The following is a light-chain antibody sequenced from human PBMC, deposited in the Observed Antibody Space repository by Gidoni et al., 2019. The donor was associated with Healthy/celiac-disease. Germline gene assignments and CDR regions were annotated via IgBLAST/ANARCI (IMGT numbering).Light chain of an antibody. CDR1: QSRLHSNGYTD. J-gene: IGKJ2*01. CDR2: LAS. V-gene: IGKV2-28*01. CDR3: MQGQQSPPKYT. Sequence: ITIPESPLTQSATTGEPASIYCRARQSRLHSNGYTDLDWYQQKPGQSPQLLIYLASTRASGVSARLSGSGSSTDCTLITIRVDAVQVGVYDVMQGQQSPPKYTFGQGTKLEIK.